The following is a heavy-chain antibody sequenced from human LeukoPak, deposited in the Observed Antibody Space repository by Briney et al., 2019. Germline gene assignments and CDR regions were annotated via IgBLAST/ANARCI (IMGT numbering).Heavy chain of an antibody. CDR2: ISYDGSNK. J-gene: IGHJ4*02. V-gene: IGHV3-30*03. D-gene: IGHD3-10*01. Sequence: GRSLRLSCAASGFTFSSYGMHWVRQAPGKGLEWVAVISYDGSNKYYTDSVKGRFTISRDNSKNTLYLQMSSLRAEDTAVYYCARDSNSYGSGATIDYWGQGTLVTVSS. CDR1: GFTFSSYG. CDR3: ARDSNSYGSGATIDY.